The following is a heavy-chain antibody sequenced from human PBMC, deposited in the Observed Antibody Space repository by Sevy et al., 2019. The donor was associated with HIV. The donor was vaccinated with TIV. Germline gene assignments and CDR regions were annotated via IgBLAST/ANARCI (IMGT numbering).Heavy chain of an antibody. V-gene: IGHV4-30-4*02. CDR2: IYYSGST. CDR1: GGSISSGDHY. D-gene: IGHD3-10*01. J-gene: IGHJ5*02. CDR3: ARDTMVRGDTGIDP. Sequence: SETLSLTCTVSGGSISSGDHYWSWIRQPPGKGLEWIGYIYYSGSTYYNPSLKSRVTISVDTSKNQFSLKLSSVTAADTAVYYCARDTMVRGDTGIDPWGQGTLVTVSS.